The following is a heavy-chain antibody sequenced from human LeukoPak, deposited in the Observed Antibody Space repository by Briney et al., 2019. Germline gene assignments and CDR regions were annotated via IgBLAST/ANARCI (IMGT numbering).Heavy chain of an antibody. CDR2: MSGCGCSR. Sequence: GVSLRLFCTASGFTFSSYPMRWVRQAPGKGREGVSAMSGCGCSRYYGDSGEGRFTISRENSKNTLSLQMNSLRAEDTAVYYCAKDWEMATLDYWGQGTLVSVSS. J-gene: IGHJ4*02. CDR3: AKDWEMATLDY. V-gene: IGHV3-23*01. D-gene: IGHD5-24*01. CDR1: GFTFSSYP.